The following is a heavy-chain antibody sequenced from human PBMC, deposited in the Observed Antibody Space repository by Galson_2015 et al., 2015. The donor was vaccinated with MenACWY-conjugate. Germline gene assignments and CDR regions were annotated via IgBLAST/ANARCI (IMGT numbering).Heavy chain of an antibody. CDR2: IRGDGSIN. V-gene: IGHV3-7*03. D-gene: IGHD3-16*01. CDR3: ARDRTYHAGNAYYDGFDV. CDR1: GFTFSSYW. J-gene: IGHJ3*01. Sequence: SLRLSCAPSGFTFSSYWMTWVRQAPGKGLEWVANIRGDGSINYYVDSVKGRFTISRDNAQNSLYLLMNSLRAEDTAIYYCARDRTYHAGNAYYDGFDVWGQGTMVAVSS.